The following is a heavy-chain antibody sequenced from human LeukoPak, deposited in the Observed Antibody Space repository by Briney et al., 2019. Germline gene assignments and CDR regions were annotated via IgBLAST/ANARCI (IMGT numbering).Heavy chain of an antibody. CDR1: GGSFSGRY. J-gene: IGHJ5*02. CDR2: INHSGST. Sequence: SETLSLTCAVYGGSFSGRYWSWIRQPPGKGLEWIGGINHSGSTNYNPSLKSRVTISVDTSKSQFSLKLNSVTAADTAVYYCARHAIWTRITMLRGGARGRWFDPWGQGTLVTVSS. CDR3: ARHAIWTRITMLRGGARGRWFDP. D-gene: IGHD3-10*01. V-gene: IGHV4-34*01.